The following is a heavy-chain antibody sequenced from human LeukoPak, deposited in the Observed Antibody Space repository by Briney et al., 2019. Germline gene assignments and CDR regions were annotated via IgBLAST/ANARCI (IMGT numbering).Heavy chain of an antibody. Sequence: SETLSLTCAVYGGSFSGYYWSWIRQPPGKGLEWIGEINHSGSTNYNPSLKSRVTISVDTSKNQFSLKLSSATAADTAVYYCARGPDYYGSGSQYGMDVWGKGTTVTVSS. J-gene: IGHJ6*04. D-gene: IGHD3-10*01. V-gene: IGHV4-34*01. CDR1: GGSFSGYY. CDR3: ARGPDYYGSGSQYGMDV. CDR2: INHSGST.